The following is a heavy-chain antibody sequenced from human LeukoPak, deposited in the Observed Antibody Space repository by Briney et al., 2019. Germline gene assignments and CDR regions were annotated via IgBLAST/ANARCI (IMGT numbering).Heavy chain of an antibody. D-gene: IGHD4-17*01. Sequence: GGSLRLSCAASGFTFSSYAMSWVRQAPGKGLEWVSGINWNSGSTGYADSVKGRFTISRDNAKNSLYLQMNSLRAEDTAVYYCARGDYHSKFDYWGQGTLVTVSS. CDR2: INWNSGST. CDR1: GFTFSSYA. CDR3: ARGDYHSKFDY. V-gene: IGHV3-20*04. J-gene: IGHJ4*02.